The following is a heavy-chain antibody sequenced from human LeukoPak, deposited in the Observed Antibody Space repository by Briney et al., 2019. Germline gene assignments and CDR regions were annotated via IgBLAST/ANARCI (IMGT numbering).Heavy chain of an antibody. CDR1: GDSISSSDFY. V-gene: IGHV4-39*01. CDR2: INYSGRT. CDR3: ARRRKDLNWFDP. Sequence: SETLSLTCTVSGDSISSSDFYWGWIRRPPGKGLEWIALINYSGRTFYNPSLESRVTISVDMSKNQFSLRLNSVTAADTAVYYCARRRKDLNWFDPWGQGTLVTFSS. J-gene: IGHJ5*02.